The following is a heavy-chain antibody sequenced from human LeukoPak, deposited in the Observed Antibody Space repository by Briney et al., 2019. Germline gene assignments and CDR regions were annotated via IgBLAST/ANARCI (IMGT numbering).Heavy chain of an antibody. Sequence: GESLKISCKGSGYSFTSYWIGWVRQMPGKGLEWMGIIYPGDSDTGYSPSFQGQVTISADKSISTAYLQWSSLKASDTAMYYCARRSKYYYDSSGYYYGYYFDYWGQGTLVTVSS. CDR2: IYPGDSDT. J-gene: IGHJ4*02. CDR3: ARRSKYYYDSSGYYYGYYFDY. D-gene: IGHD3-22*01. V-gene: IGHV5-51*01. CDR1: GYSFTSYW.